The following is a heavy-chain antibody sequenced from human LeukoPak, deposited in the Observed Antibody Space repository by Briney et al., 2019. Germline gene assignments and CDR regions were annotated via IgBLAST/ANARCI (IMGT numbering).Heavy chain of an antibody. CDR3: ARDTYYYDSSGYWADY. J-gene: IGHJ4*02. Sequence: GGSLRLSCAASGFTFSSYAMSWVRQAPGKGLEWVSTISGSGGSTYYADSVKGRFTISRDNSKNTLYLQMNSLRAEDTAVYYCARDTYYYDSSGYWADYWGQGTLVTVSS. V-gene: IGHV3-23*01. CDR1: GFTFSSYA. CDR2: ISGSGGST. D-gene: IGHD3-22*01.